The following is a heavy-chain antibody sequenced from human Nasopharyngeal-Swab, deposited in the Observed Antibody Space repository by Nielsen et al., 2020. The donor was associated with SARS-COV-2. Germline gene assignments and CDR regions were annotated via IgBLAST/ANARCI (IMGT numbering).Heavy chain of an antibody. CDR3: ARPLSRDSTWTTEANWFDP. D-gene: IGHD6-13*01. V-gene: IGHV3-21*04. J-gene: IGHJ5*02. CDR1: GFTFSTYS. CDR2: INSVGSVI. Sequence: GGSLRLSCAASGFTFSTYSMNWVRQAPGEGLEWVSSINSVGSVIYYADSVKGRFTISRDNSENTVYLQMNSLRAEDTALYPCARPLSRDSTWTTEANWFDPWGQGTLVTVSS.